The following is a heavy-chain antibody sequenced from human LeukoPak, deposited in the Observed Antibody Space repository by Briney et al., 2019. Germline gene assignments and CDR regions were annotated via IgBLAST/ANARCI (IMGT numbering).Heavy chain of an antibody. Sequence: PGGSLRLSCAASEFTFSSYAMSWVRQAPGKGLEWVSSISSSSSYIYYADSVKGRFTISRDNAKNSLYLQMNTLRAEDTAVYYCARAYGSGWSLDYWGQGTLVTVSS. CDR2: ISSSSSYI. CDR1: EFTFSSYA. D-gene: IGHD6-19*01. V-gene: IGHV3-21*01. CDR3: ARAYGSGWSLDY. J-gene: IGHJ4*02.